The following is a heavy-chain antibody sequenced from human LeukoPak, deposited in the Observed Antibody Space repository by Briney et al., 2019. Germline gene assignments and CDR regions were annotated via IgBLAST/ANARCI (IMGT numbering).Heavy chain of an antibody. J-gene: IGHJ4*02. CDR3: ARASAMYSSSSFDY. CDR2: IYTSGST. CDR1: GGSISSYY. D-gene: IGHD6-6*01. Sequence: SETLSLTCTVYGGSISSYYWSWIRQPAGKGLEWIGRIYTSGSTNYNPSLKSRVTMSVDTSKNQFSLKLSSVTAADTAVYYCARASAMYSSSSFDYWGQGTLVTVSS. V-gene: IGHV4-4*07.